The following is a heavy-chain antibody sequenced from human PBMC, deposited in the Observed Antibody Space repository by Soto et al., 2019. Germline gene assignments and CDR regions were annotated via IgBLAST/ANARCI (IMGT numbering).Heavy chain of an antibody. CDR1: GASISTGGHY. D-gene: IGHD2-2*01. CDR2: IYSRGTT. J-gene: IGHJ5*02. V-gene: IGHV4-31*03. CDR3: ETFSAYCISTTCTLA. Sequence: SETLSLTCTVSGASISTGGHYWSWIRQHPGKGLEWIGYIYSRGTTYYNPSLRSRLTISVDTSKNQFSLKLTSVTAADTAVYYCETFSAYCISTTCTLAWGQGTLVTVSS.